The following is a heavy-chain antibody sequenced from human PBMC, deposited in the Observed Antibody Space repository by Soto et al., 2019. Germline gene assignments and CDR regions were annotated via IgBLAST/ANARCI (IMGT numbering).Heavy chain of an antibody. V-gene: IGHV4-30-2*01. J-gene: IGHJ5*02. CDR1: GGSITSSGYS. D-gene: IGHD3-3*01. Sequence: SETLSLTCAVSGGSITSSGYSWNWIRQTPGKGLEWIGYIYRSGTTYYNPSLKSRVTISVDKSKNQFSLTLSSVTAADTAVYYCARGAIAIFGVIPNWLDPWGQGTLVTVS. CDR3: ARGAIAIFGVIPNWLDP. CDR2: IYRSGTT.